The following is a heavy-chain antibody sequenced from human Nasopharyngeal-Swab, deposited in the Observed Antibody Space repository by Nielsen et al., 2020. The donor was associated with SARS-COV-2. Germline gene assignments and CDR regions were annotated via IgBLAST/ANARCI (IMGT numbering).Heavy chain of an antibody. CDR3: AKEGATGWFDP. J-gene: IGHJ5*02. V-gene: IGHV4-59*11. Sequence: SDTLSLTFNVSGVSITSQYWSWIRQPPGKGLERIGYISHNSGTSYNPSLKSRVTMFMDTSKNQFSLRLRSVTAADTAVYYCAKEGATGWFDPWGQGTLVTVSS. CDR2: ISHNSGT. CDR1: GVSITSQY.